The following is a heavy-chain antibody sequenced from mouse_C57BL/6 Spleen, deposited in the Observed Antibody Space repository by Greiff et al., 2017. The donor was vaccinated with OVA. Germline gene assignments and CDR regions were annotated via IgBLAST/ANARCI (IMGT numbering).Heavy chain of an antibody. CDR1: GFTFSSYA. Sequence: EVQLVESGEGLVKPGGSLKLSCAASGFTFSSYAMSWVRQTPEKRLEWVAYISSGGDYIYYADTVKGRFTISRDNARNTLYLQMSSLKSEDTAMYYCTRDYYGSSQYFDVWGTGTTVTVSS. D-gene: IGHD1-1*01. V-gene: IGHV5-9-1*02. CDR2: ISSGGDYI. J-gene: IGHJ1*03. CDR3: TRDYYGSSQYFDV.